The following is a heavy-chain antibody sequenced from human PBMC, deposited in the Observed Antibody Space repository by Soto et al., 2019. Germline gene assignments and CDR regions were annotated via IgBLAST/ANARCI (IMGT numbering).Heavy chain of an antibody. V-gene: IGHV4-30-4*01. Sequence: QVQLRESGPGLVKPSQTLSLTCTVSGDSISSGNKYWIWIRQPPGKGLAWLGSIYSSGSTYYNPSLQSRLSISLHTSDNQFSLNFDSVTDADSAVYYCARVPSPFDYYYAMDVWGHGTTVTVYS. D-gene: IGHD3-16*01. J-gene: IGHJ6*02. CDR1: GDSISSGNKY. CDR2: IYSSGST. CDR3: ARVPSPFDYYYAMDV.